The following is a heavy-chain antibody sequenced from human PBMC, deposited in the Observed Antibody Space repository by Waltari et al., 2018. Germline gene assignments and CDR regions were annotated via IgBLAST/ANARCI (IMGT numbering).Heavy chain of an antibody. J-gene: IGHJ3*02. V-gene: IGHV1-69-2*01. D-gene: IGHD3-10*01. CDR1: GYTFTDYY. Sequence: EVQLVQSGAEVKKPGATVKISCKASGYTFTDYYMHWLQQAPGKGLEWMGRVDPEDGETIYAEKFQGRVTITADTSTDTAYMELSSLRSEDTAVYYCATGGMVRGVISGLDIWGQGTMVTVSS. CDR3: ATGGMVRGVISGLDI. CDR2: VDPEDGET.